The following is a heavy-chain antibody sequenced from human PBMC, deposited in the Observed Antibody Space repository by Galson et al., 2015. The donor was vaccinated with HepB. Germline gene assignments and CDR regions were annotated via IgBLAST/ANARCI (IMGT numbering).Heavy chain of an antibody. V-gene: IGHV3-43*01. D-gene: IGHD4-17*01. CDR2: INWDGTHT. Sequence: SLRLSCAASGFTFDDYTMHWVRQPPGKGLEWVSLINWDGTHTNDADSVKGRFTISRDNSKNSLYLQMNSLRTEDTAFYYCAKSDYGLKYYFDWWGQGTLVTVSS. CDR1: GFTFDDYT. CDR3: AKSDYGLKYYFDW. J-gene: IGHJ4*02.